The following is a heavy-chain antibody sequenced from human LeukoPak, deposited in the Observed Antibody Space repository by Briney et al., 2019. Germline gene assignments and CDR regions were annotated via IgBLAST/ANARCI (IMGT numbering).Heavy chain of an antibody. CDR1: GGSFSGYY. V-gene: IGHV4-34*01. CDR2: INHSGST. J-gene: IGHJ4*02. CDR3: ARLIVGATDFDY. Sequence: SETLSLTCAVYGGSFSGYYWSWIRQPPGKGLEWIGEINHSGSTSYNPSLKSRVTISVDTSKNQFSLKLSYVTAADTAVYYCARLIVGATDFDYWGQGTLVTVSS. D-gene: IGHD1-26*01.